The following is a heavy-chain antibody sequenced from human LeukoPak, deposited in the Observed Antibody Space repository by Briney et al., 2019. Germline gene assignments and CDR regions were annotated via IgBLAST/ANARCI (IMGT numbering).Heavy chain of an antibody. J-gene: IGHJ4*02. Sequence: KTSETLSLTCTVSGGSISSYYWSWIRQPPGKGLEWIGYIYYSGSTNYNPSLKSRVTISVDTSKNQFSLKLSSVTAADTAVYYCARGGWELLDLPDYWGQGTLVTVSS. CDR1: GGSISSYY. CDR2: IYYSGST. V-gene: IGHV4-59*08. D-gene: IGHD1-26*01. CDR3: ARGGWELLDLPDY.